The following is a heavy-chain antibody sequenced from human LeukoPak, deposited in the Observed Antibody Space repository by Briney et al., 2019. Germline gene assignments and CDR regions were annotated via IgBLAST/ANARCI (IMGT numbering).Heavy chain of an antibody. CDR3: ARDYGDYHFDY. CDR1: GGSISDIISN. J-gene: IGHJ4*02. V-gene: IGHV4-39*02. D-gene: IGHD4-17*01. Sequence: SETLSLTCTVSGGSISDIISNWGWIRQPPGKGLEWIANISYSGSPYYNPSLKSRVTISVDTSKNQFSLKLTSVTAADTAVYFCARDYGDYHFDYWGQGSLMTVSS. CDR2: ISYSGSP.